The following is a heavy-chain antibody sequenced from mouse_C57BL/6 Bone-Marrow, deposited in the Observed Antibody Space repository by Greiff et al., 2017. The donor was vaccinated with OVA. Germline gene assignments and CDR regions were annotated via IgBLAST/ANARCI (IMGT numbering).Heavy chain of an antibody. CDR1: GFTFSSYA. Sequence: EVKLEESGGGLVKPGGSLKLSCAASGFTFSSYAMSWVRQTPEKRLEWVATISDGGSYTYYPDNVKGRFTFSREKAKNNLYLQMSDLKAEDTAMYYCARDGWYPYWGQGTLVTVSA. J-gene: IGHJ3*01. V-gene: IGHV5-4*01. CDR3: ARDGWYPY. D-gene: IGHD2-1*01. CDR2: ISDGGSYT.